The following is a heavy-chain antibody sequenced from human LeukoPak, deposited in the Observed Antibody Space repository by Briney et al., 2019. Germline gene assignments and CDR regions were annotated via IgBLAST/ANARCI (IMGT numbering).Heavy chain of an antibody. J-gene: IGHJ3*02. D-gene: IGHD4-17*01. V-gene: IGHV4-59*08. CDR3: ARHTVSGNLDAFDI. CDR2: IYYSGST. CDR1: GGSISSYY. Sequence: PSETLSLTCTVSGGSISSYYWSWIRQPPVKGLEWIGYIYYSGSTNYNPSLKSRVTISVDTSKNQFSLKLSSVTAADTAVYYCARHTVSGNLDAFDIWGQGTMVTVSS.